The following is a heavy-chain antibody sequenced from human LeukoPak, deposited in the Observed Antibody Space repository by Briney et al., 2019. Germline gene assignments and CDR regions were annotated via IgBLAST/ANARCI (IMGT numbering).Heavy chain of an antibody. CDR2: ISNSGSTI. Sequence: GRSLRLSCAASGFTFSNYEMNWVRQAPGKGLEWVSYISNSGSTIYYADSVKGRFTISRDNAKNSLYLQMNSLRAEDTAVYYCARSLFWDILAPGAFDIWGQGTMVTVSS. CDR1: GFTFSNYE. J-gene: IGHJ3*02. D-gene: IGHD3-9*01. CDR3: ARSLFWDILAPGAFDI. V-gene: IGHV3-48*03.